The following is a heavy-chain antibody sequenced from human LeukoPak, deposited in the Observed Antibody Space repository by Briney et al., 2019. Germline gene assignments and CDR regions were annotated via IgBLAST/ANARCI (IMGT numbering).Heavy chain of an antibody. V-gene: IGHV3-21*01. D-gene: IGHD5-12*01. CDR1: GFTFSSYS. Sequence: GSLRLSCAASGFTFSSYSMNWVRQAPGKGLEWVSSISSSSSYIYYADSVKGRFTISRDNAKNSLYLQMSSLRAEDTAVYYCASPLGATIFYWGQGTLVTVSS. J-gene: IGHJ4*02. CDR3: ASPLGATIFY. CDR2: ISSSSSYI.